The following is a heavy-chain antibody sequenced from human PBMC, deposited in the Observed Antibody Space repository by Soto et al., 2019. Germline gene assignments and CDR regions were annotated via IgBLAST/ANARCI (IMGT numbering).Heavy chain of an antibody. CDR1: GDSVSSNSAA. Sequence: SQTLSLTCAISGDSVSSNSAAWNWIRQSPSRGLEWLGRTYYRSKWYNDYAVSVKSRITINPDTSKNQFSLQLNSVTPEDTAVYYCAKEVANPPPNDYYYCGMDVWGQGTTVTVSS. J-gene: IGHJ6*02. CDR3: AKEVANPPPNDYYYCGMDV. D-gene: IGHD2-15*01. V-gene: IGHV6-1*01. CDR2: TYYRSKWYN.